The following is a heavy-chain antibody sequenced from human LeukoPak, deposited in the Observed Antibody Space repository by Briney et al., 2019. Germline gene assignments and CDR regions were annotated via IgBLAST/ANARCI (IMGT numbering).Heavy chain of an antibody. J-gene: IGHJ5*02. CDR2: ISAYNGNT. CDR3: ARGGYYYGSGSLNWFDP. D-gene: IGHD3-10*01. Sequence: ASVKVSCKASGYTFTSYGISWVRQAPGQGLEWMGWISAYNGNTNYAQKLQGRVTMTTDTSTSTAYMELRSLRSDDTAVYYCARGGYYYGSGSLNWFDPWGQGTLVTVSS. V-gene: IGHV1-18*01. CDR1: GYTFTSYG.